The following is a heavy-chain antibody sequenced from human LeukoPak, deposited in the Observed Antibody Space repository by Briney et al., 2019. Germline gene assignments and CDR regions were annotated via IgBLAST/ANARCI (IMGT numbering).Heavy chain of an antibody. CDR1: GFTFSSYW. V-gene: IGHV3-74*01. Sequence: GGSLRLSCAASGFTFSSYWMHWVRQAPGKGLVWVSRINSDGSSTSYADSVKGRFTISRDNSKNTLSLQMNSLRAEDTAVYYCAREGWDGSGSLDYWGQGTLVTVSS. CDR2: INSDGSST. J-gene: IGHJ4*02. CDR3: AREGWDGSGSLDY. D-gene: IGHD3-10*01.